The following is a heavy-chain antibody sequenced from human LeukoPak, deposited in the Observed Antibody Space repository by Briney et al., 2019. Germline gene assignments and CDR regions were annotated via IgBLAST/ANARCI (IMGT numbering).Heavy chain of an antibody. V-gene: IGHV1-8*03. Sequence: GASVKVSCKASGYTFTSYGINWVRQATGQGLEWMGWMNPNSGNTGYAQKFQGRVTITRNTSISTAYMELSSLRSEDTAVYYCARGLIKRVGSEWELKGNYFDYWGQGTLVTVSS. J-gene: IGHJ4*02. CDR3: ARGLIKRVGSEWELKGNYFDY. CDR1: GYTFTSYG. CDR2: MNPNSGNT. D-gene: IGHD1-26*01.